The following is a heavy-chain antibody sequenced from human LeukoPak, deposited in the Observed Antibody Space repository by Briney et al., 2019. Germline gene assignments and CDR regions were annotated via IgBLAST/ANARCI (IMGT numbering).Heavy chain of an antibody. J-gene: IGHJ4*02. Sequence: GESLKISCKGSGYRFTNYWIGWVRQMPGKGLEWMGIIYPGDSDTRYSPSFQGQVTISADKSTNTAYLQWSSLKASDTAMYYCARLPLQCSVATCFFFDYWGQGTLVTVSS. V-gene: IGHV5-51*01. D-gene: IGHD2-15*01. CDR3: ARLPLQCSVATCFFFDY. CDR2: IYPGDSDT. CDR1: GYRFTNYW.